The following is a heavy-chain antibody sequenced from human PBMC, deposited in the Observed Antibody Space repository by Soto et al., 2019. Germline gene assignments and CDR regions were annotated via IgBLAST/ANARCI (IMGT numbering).Heavy chain of an antibody. CDR1: GGSVSNNSYY. Sequence: QLQLLESGPGLVKPSETLSLTCTVSGGSVSNNSYYWGWIRQPPGKRLEWIGSVYYSGSAYYNPSLKRRRTISVDTSMTHFSLKLSSVTAADTAIYYCARRPLVRGIIPYYFDYWGQGTLVTVSS. D-gene: IGHD3-10*01. CDR2: VYYSGSA. J-gene: IGHJ4*02. CDR3: ARRPLVRGIIPYYFDY. V-gene: IGHV4-39*02.